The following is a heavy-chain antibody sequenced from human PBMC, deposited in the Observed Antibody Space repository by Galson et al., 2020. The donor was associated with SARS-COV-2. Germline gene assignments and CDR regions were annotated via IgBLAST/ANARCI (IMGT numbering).Heavy chain of an antibody. D-gene: IGHD2-15*01. CDR1: GGSISSSDYY. CDR3: ARDGYCSCGSCQSNWFDP. J-gene: IGHJ5*02. V-gene: IGHV4-39*07. CDR2: IYYSGTT. Sequence: ASETLSLTCTVSGGSISSSDYYWGWIRQPPGKGLEWIGTIYYSGTTYYNPSLKSRVTISVDTSKNQFSLKLSSVTAADTAVYYCARDGYCSCGSCQSNWFDPWGQGTLVTVSS.